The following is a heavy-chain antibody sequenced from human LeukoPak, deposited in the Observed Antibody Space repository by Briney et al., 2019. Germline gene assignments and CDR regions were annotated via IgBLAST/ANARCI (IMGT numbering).Heavy chain of an antibody. CDR2: INHSGST. Sequence: ASETLSLTCAVYGGSFSGYYWSWIRQPPGKGLEWIGEINHSGSTNYNPSLKSRVTISVDTSKNQFSLKLSSVTAADTAVYYCARHATLGILVPWYFDYWGQGTLVTVSS. J-gene: IGHJ4*02. CDR3: ARHATLGILVPWYFDY. CDR1: GGSFSGYY. V-gene: IGHV4-34*01. D-gene: IGHD7-27*01.